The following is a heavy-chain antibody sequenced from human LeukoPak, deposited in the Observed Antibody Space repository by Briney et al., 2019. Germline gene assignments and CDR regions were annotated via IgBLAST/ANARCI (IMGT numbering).Heavy chain of an antibody. CDR3: ARSRYCSGGSCYSVYFDY. CDR1: GGTFSSYA. V-gene: IGHV1-69*13. J-gene: IGHJ4*02. D-gene: IGHD2-15*01. CDR2: IIPIFGTA. Sequence: SVKVSCKASGGTFSSYAISWVRQAPGQGLEWMGGIIPIFGTANYAQKFQGRVTITADESTSTAYMELSSLGSEDTAVYHCARSRYCSGGSCYSVYFDYWGQGTLVTVSS.